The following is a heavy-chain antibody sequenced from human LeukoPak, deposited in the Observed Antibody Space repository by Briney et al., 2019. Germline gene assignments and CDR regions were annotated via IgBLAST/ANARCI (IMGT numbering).Heavy chain of an antibody. D-gene: IGHD3-22*01. CDR3: ARGQIDLLRNYFDS. V-gene: IGHV3-66*01. J-gene: IGHJ4*02. CDR2: IYTGGNT. CDR1: GFTFGHYA. Sequence: GGSLRLSCTGSGFTFGHYALAWVRQAPGKGLEWLSIIYTGGNTVSAESVKGRFIISRDNSRNTVHLQMNSLRDDDTAVYYCARGQIDLLRNYFDSWGPGTLVAVSS.